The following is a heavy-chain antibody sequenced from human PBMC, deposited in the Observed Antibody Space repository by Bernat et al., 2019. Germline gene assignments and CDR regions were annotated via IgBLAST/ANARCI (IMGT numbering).Heavy chain of an antibody. D-gene: IGHD2-15*01. J-gene: IGHJ4*02. V-gene: IGHV4-34*01. CDR1: GGSFSGYY. CDR2: INHSGST. CDR3: ARGYDSSGGSSALDY. Sequence: QVQLQQWGAGLLKPSETLSLTCAVYGGSFSGYYWSWIRQPPGQGLEWIGEINHSGSTNYNPSLKSRVTISVDTSKNQFSLKLSSVTAADTAVYYCARGYDSSGGSSALDYWGQGTLVTVSS.